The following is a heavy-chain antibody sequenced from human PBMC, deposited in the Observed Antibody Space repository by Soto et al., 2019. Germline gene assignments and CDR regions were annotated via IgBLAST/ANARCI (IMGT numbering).Heavy chain of an antibody. Sequence: SVKVSFKASGGTFSSYAISWVRQAPGQGLEWMGGIIPIFGTANYAQKFQGRVTITADESTSTAYMELSSLRSEDTAVYYCARSVTTMRSGPYNWFDPWGQGTLVTVSS. V-gene: IGHV1-69*13. CDR3: ARSVTTMRSGPYNWFDP. CDR2: IIPIFGTA. CDR1: GGTFSSYA. J-gene: IGHJ5*02. D-gene: IGHD4-4*01.